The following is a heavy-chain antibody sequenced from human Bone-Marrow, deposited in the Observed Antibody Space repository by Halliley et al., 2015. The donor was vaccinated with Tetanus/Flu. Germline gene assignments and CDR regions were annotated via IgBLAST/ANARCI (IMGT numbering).Heavy chain of an antibody. J-gene: IGHJ6*02. Sequence: SLRLSCAASGFTFRSYWMSWVRQAPGKGLEWVANIKQDGSEKYYVDSVKGRSTISRGNAKNSLYLQMNSLRAEDTAVYYCAREKTAAVVIDYYYYGMDVWGQGTTVTVSS. CDR2: IKQDGSEK. D-gene: IGHD3-22*01. CDR1: GFTFRSYW. V-gene: IGHV3-7*01. CDR3: AREKTAAVVIDYYYYGMDV.